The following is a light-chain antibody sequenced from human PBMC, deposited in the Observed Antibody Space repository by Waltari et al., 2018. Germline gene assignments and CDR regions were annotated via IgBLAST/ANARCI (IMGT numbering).Light chain of an antibody. V-gene: IGLV2-14*03. CDR3: TIKRGSNTVV. J-gene: IGLJ3*02. CDR2: DVS. CDR1: SSDVGGYNY. Sequence: QSALTQPASVSGSPGQSITISCTGASSDVGGYNYVCWYQQHPGKAPKLMIYDVSNRPSGVSNRFSGSKSGRTASLTISGLQAEDEADYYCTIKRGSNTVVFGGGTKLTVL.